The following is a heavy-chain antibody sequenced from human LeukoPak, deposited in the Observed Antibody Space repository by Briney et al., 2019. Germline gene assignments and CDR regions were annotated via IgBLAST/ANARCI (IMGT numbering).Heavy chain of an antibody. CDR1: GGSISGSSYH. CDR3: VRGLGGTYYYYYGMDV. V-gene: IGHV4-39*07. Sequence: SETLSLTCIVSGGSISGSSYHWGWIRQPPGRGLEWIGTAYYSGTTYYSPSLESRVTISLDTSKNQFSLKLTSVTAADTAVYYCVRGLGGTYYYYYGMDVWGQGTTVTVSS. D-gene: IGHD2-15*01. CDR2: AYYSGTT. J-gene: IGHJ6*02.